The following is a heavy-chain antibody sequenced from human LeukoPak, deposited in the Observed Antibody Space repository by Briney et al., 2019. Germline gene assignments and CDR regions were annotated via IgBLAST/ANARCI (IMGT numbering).Heavy chain of an antibody. CDR3: ARDFRYSGSYHHWLDP. D-gene: IGHD1-26*01. Sequence: PGGSLRLSCAASGFTFSACSINWVRQAPGRGLEWVSSISSSGTYIYYADSVKGRFTISRDNAKNSLSLQMNSLRAEDTAVYYCARDFRYSGSYHHWLDPWGQGTLVTVSS. J-gene: IGHJ5*02. CDR1: GFTFSACS. CDR2: ISSSGTYI. V-gene: IGHV3-21*01.